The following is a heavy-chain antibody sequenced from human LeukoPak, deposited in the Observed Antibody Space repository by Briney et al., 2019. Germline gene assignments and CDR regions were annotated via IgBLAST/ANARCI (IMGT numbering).Heavy chain of an antibody. CDR3: ARDVGYGDYAWAN. V-gene: IGHV4-38-2*02. CDR2: IYHSVST. J-gene: IGHJ4*02. CDR1: GYSISSGYY. Sequence: SETLSLTCTVSGYSISSGYYWGWIRQPPGKGLEWIGSIYHSVSTYYNPSLKSRVTISVDMSKNQFSLKLSSVTAADTAVYYCARDVGYGDYAWANWGQGTLVTVSS. D-gene: IGHD4-17*01.